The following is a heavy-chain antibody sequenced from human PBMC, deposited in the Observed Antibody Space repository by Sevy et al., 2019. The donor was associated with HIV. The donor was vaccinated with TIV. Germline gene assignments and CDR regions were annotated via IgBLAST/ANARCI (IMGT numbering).Heavy chain of an antibody. CDR2: INNAGSG. V-gene: IGHV3-23*01. J-gene: IGHJ4*02. CDR3: ASGDTTMITDLDY. Sequence: GGSLRLSCRASGFTFSNYAMSWVRQAPGKGPEWVSGINNAGSGYYADSVKGRFTISRDNSKKMVFLQMNSLRAEDTAVYYCASGDTTMITDLDYWGQGALVTVSS. D-gene: IGHD5-18*01. CDR1: GFTFSNYA.